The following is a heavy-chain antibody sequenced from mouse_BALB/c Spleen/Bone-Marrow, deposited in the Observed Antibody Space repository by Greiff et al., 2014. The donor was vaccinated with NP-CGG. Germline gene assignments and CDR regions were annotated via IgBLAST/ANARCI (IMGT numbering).Heavy chain of an antibody. CDR1: GFNIKDTY. CDR2: IDPASGNT. CDR3: AAYYYVSSYGFAY. Sequence: VQLQQPGAELVKPGASVKLSCTASGFNIKDTYMHWVKQRPEQGLEWIGRIDPASGNTKFDPKFQGKATIASDTSSNTAYLQLSSLTSEDTAVYYRAAYYYVSSYGFAYWGQGTLVTVSA. D-gene: IGHD1-1*01. J-gene: IGHJ3*01. V-gene: IGHV14-3*02.